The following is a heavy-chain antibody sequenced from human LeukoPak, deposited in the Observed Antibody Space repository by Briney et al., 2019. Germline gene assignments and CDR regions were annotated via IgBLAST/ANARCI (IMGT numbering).Heavy chain of an antibody. CDR3: AGGYIQLYTAGWFDP. J-gene: IGHJ5*02. V-gene: IGHV1-2*02. CDR1: GYTFTGYY. Sequence: GASVKVSCKASGYTFTGYYMHWVRQAPGQGLEWMGWINPNSGGTNYAQKFQGRVTMTRDTSISTAYMELSRLRSDDTAVYYCAGGYIQLYTAGWFDPWGQGTLVTVSS. CDR2: INPNSGGT. D-gene: IGHD5-18*01.